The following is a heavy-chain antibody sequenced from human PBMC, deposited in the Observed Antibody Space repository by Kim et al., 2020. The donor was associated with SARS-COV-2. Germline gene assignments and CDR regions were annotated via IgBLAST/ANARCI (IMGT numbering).Heavy chain of an antibody. V-gene: IGHV3-74*01. Sequence: GGSLRLSCAASGFTFSGYWMHWVRQVPGKGLLWVSRINSDGSRTDYADSVKGRFSISRDNAKNTVFLQMNSLTVEDTAVYYCSNALGGVGEYWGQGTLVTVSS. CDR2: INSDGSRT. CDR1: GFTFSGYW. D-gene: IGHD2-8*02. CDR3: SNALGGVGEY. J-gene: IGHJ4*02.